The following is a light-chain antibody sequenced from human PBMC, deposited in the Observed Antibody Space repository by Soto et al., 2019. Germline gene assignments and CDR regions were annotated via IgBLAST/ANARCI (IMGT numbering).Light chain of an antibody. J-gene: IGKJ2*01. CDR2: GAS. CDR3: QQYGSSLPMFT. Sequence: EIVLTQSPGTLSLSPGERATLSCRASQSVSSSYLAWYQQKPGQAHRLLIYGASSRATGIPDRFSGSGSGTDFTLTISRLEPEDFSVYYCQQYGSSLPMFTFGQGTKLEIK. V-gene: IGKV3-20*01. CDR1: QSVSSSY.